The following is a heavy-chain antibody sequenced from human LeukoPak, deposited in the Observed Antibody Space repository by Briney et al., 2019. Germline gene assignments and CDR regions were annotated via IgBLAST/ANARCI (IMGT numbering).Heavy chain of an antibody. CDR1: GYTFTSYD. D-gene: IGHD1-14*01. CDR3: ARCALGIYGMDV. CDR2: MNTNSGNT. V-gene: IGHV1-8*01. J-gene: IGHJ6*01. Sequence: ASVKLSCKASGYTFTSYDINWVRQATGQGLEWMGWMNTNSGNTGYAQKVQGRVTMTRNTSISTAYMEPSSLRSEDTAVYYWARCALGIYGMDVWGQGSTVTVSS.